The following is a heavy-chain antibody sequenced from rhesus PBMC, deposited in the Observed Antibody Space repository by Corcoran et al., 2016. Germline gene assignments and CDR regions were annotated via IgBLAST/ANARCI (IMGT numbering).Heavy chain of an antibody. D-gene: IGHD3-16*01. V-gene: IGHV4S7*01. CDR3: ARKNYSGGYYYEDFDY. Sequence: QVQLQESGPGLLKPSETLSLTCAVSCGSISGGYGWGWIRQPPGKGLEGFGGIYSSRGNPYYYHSLKSRATISTVTSKNLFSLKLSSVTAADTAVYYCARKNYSGGYYYEDFDYWGQGVLVTVSS. CDR2: IYSSRGNP. J-gene: IGHJ4*01. CDR1: CGSISGGYG.